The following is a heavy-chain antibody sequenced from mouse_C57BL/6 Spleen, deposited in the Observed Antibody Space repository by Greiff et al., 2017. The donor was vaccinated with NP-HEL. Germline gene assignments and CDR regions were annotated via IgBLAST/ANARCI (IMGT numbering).Heavy chain of an antibody. CDR3: ARGDNYYGSTAWFAY. D-gene: IGHD1-1*01. CDR1: GYSFTGYF. Sequence: EVQRVESGPELVKPGDSVKISCKASGYSFTGYFMNWVMQSHGKSLEWIGRINPYNGDTFYNQKFKGKATLTVDKSSSTAHMELRSLTSEDSAVYYCARGDNYYGSTAWFAYWGQGTLVTVSA. J-gene: IGHJ3*01. V-gene: IGHV1-20*01. CDR2: INPYNGDT.